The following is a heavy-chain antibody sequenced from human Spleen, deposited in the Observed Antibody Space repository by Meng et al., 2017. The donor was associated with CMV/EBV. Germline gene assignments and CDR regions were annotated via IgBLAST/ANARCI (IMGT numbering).Heavy chain of an antibody. J-gene: IGHJ4*02. CDR3: ARGFMAAAADY. CDR1: GFTFSSYE. CDR2: SSTSGNTI. V-gene: IGHV3-48*03. Sequence: GESLKISCAASGFTFSSYEMNWVRQAPGKGLEWVSYSSTSGNTIYYADSVKGRFSISRDNPKNSLYLQMHILRVEDTAVYYCARGFMAAAADYWGQGTLVTVSS. D-gene: IGHD6-13*01.